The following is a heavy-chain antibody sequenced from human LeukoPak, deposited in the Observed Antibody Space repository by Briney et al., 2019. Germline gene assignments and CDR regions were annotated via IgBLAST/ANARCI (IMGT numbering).Heavy chain of an antibody. D-gene: IGHD6-19*01. CDR3: ASQGAVAGSDY. V-gene: IGHV4-4*02. Sequence: SETLSLTCTVSGGSISSSNWWSWVRQPPGKGLEWIGEIYHSGSTNYNPSLKSRVTISVDKSKNQFSLKLSSVTAADTAVYYCASQGAVAGSDYWGQGTLVTVSS. CDR1: GGSISSSNW. CDR2: IYHSGST. J-gene: IGHJ4*02.